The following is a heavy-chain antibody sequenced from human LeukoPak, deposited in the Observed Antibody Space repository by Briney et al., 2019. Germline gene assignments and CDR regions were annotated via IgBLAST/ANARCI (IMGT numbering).Heavy chain of an antibody. J-gene: IGHJ5*02. D-gene: IGHD6-13*01. Sequence: PGGSLRLSCAASGFTFSSYAMSWVRQAPGKGLEWVSAISGSGGSTYYADSVKGRFTISRDNSKNTLYLQMNSLRAEDTAVYYCANFRRQQQLVRGKNWFDPWGQGTLVTVSS. V-gene: IGHV3-23*01. CDR2: ISGSGGST. CDR1: GFTFSSYA. CDR3: ANFRRQQQLVRGKNWFDP.